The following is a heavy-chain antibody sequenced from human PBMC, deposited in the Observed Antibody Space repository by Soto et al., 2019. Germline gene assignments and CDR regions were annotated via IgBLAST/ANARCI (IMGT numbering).Heavy chain of an antibody. V-gene: IGHV3-23*01. D-gene: IGHD2-8*02. Sequence: PGGSLRLSCAASGFTFSSYAMTWVRQAPGKGLEWVSSISGTGEKTYFADSVKGRFTISRDNSNNTVHLQLNSLRAEDTAIYYCAKDGVVTNGHLFFDSWGQGTPVTVSS. CDR2: ISGTGEKT. J-gene: IGHJ4*02. CDR1: GFTFSSYA. CDR3: AKDGVVTNGHLFFDS.